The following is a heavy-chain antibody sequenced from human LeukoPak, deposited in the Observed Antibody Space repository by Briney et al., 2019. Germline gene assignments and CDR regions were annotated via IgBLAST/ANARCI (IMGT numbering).Heavy chain of an antibody. D-gene: IGHD7-27*01. J-gene: IGHJ4*02. CDR1: GFTFSSYA. CDR2: ISGSGGST. V-gene: IGHV3-23*01. Sequence: PGGSLRLSCAASGFTFSSYAMSWVRQAPGKGLEWVSVISGSGGSTYYADSVKGRFTISRDNSKNTLYLQTNSLRAEDTAVYYCAKGPMGILDYWGQGTLVTVSS. CDR3: AKGPMGILDY.